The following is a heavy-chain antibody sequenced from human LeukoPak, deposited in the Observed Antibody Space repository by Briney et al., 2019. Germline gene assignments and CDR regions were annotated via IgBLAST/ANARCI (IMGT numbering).Heavy chain of an antibody. Sequence: GASVKVSRKASGYTFTSYYMHWVRQAPGQGREWMGIINPSGGSTSYAQKFQGRVTMTRDTSTSTVYMELSSLRSEDTAVYYCARDGAPYYYDSSGYSHFAYWGQGTLVTVSS. J-gene: IGHJ4*02. V-gene: IGHV1-46*01. D-gene: IGHD3-22*01. CDR2: INPSGGST. CDR3: ARDGAPYYYDSSGYSHFAY. CDR1: GYTFTSYY.